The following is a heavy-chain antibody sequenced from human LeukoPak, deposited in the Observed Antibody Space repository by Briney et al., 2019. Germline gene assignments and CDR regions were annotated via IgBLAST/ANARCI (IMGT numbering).Heavy chain of an antibody. Sequence: ASVKVSCKASGGTFSSYTISWVRHAPGQGLEWMGRIIPILGIANYAQKFQGRVTITADKSTSTAYMELSSLRSEDTAVYYCATHCSSTSCYAGSFDYWGQGTLVTVS. V-gene: IGHV1-69*02. CDR1: GGTFSSYT. J-gene: IGHJ4*02. CDR3: ATHCSSTSCYAGSFDY. CDR2: IIPILGIA. D-gene: IGHD2-2*01.